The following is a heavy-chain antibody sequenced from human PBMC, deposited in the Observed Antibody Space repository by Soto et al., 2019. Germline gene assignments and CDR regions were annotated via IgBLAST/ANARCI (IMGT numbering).Heavy chain of an antibody. V-gene: IGHV4-30-4*01. Sequence: QVQLQESGPGLVNPSQTLALTCTVSGGSISSGDYYWSWIRQPPGKGLEWIGYIYYSGSTYYNPSLRIRVTISLDTSTSQVSLELSSVTAADTAVYYCARERPNGSRLDPWGQGTLVTVSS. CDR3: ARERPNGSRLDP. CDR1: GGSISSGDYY. CDR2: IYYSGST. J-gene: IGHJ5*02. D-gene: IGHD6-13*01.